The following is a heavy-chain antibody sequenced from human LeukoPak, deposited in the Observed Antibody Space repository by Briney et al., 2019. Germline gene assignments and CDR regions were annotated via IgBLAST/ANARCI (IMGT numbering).Heavy chain of an antibody. CDR1: GFTFSHHG. V-gene: IGHV3-30*02. J-gene: IGHJ4*02. D-gene: IGHD3-22*01. Sequence: PGGSLRLSCAASGFTFSHHGVHWVRQAPGKGLEWVAFILYDGSKKYYVDSVKGRFTISRDNSKNALSLQMNSLRPEDTATYYCARAVDKGTGYYMDFWGQGTLVTVSS. CDR3: ARAVDKGTGYYMDF. CDR2: ILYDGSKK.